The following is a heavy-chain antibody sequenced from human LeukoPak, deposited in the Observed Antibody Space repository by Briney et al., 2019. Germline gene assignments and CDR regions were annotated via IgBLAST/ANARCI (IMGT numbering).Heavy chain of an antibody. CDR3: AREGRYSSSSDY. CDR2: IIPIFGTA. J-gene: IGHJ4*02. V-gene: IGHV1-69*05. Sequence: SVNVSCKASGGTFSSYAISWVRQAPGQGLEWMGRIIPIFGTANYAQKCQGRVTITTDESTSTAYMEPSSLRSEDTAVYYCAREGRYSSSSDYWGQGTLVTVSS. CDR1: GGTFSSYA. D-gene: IGHD6-6*01.